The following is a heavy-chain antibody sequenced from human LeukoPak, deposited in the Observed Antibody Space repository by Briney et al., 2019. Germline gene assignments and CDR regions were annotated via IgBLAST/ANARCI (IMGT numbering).Heavy chain of an antibody. CDR1: GFTFSDYY. J-gene: IGHJ4*02. CDR2: ISSSSSYT. CDR3: ARGTTSEDYYFDY. D-gene: IGHD1-1*01. V-gene: IGHV3-11*05. Sequence: GGSLRLSCAASGFTFSDYYMSWIRQAPGKGLEWVSYISSSSSYTNYADSVKGRFTISRDNAKNSLYLQMDSLRAEDTAMYYCARGTTSEDYYFDYWGQGTLVTVSS.